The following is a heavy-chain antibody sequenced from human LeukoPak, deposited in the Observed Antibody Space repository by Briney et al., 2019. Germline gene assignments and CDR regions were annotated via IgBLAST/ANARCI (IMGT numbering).Heavy chain of an antibody. D-gene: IGHD6-6*01. J-gene: IGHJ4*02. CDR2: ISSSSSYI. V-gene: IGHV3-21*01. Sequence: PGGSLRLSCAASGFTFSSYSMNWVRQAPGKGLEWVSSISSSSSYIYYADSVKGRFTISRDNAKNLLYLQMNSLRAEDTAVYYCARDPSSSSPVDYWGQGTLVTVSS. CDR3: ARDPSSSSPVDY. CDR1: GFTFSSYS.